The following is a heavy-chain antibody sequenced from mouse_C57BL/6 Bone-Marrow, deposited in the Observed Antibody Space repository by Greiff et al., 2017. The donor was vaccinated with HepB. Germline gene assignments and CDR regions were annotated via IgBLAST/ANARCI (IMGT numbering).Heavy chain of an antibody. D-gene: IGHD1-1*01. CDR2: ISNGGGST. CDR1: GFTFSDYY. J-gene: IGHJ4*01. Sequence: EVQLVESGGGLVQPGGSLKLSCAASGFTFSDYYMYWVRQTPEKRLEWVAYISNGGGSTYYPDTVKGRFTISRDNAKNTLYLQMSRLKSEDTAMYYCASITTVVEGAMDYWGQGTSVTVSS. CDR3: ASITTVVEGAMDY. V-gene: IGHV5-12*01.